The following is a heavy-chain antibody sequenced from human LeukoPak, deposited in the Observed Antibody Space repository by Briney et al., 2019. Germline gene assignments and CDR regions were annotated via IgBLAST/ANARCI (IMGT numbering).Heavy chain of an antibody. CDR3: ASTGTTRGRSGRYGPLDY. CDR1: GGSISSYY. Sequence: SETLSLTCAVSGGSISSYYWSWIRQPAGKGLEWIGRIYTSGSTNYNPSLKSRVTMSVDTSKNQFSLKLSSVTAADTAVYYCASTGTTRGRSGRYGPLDYWGQGTLVTVSS. V-gene: IGHV4-4*07. CDR2: IYTSGST. D-gene: IGHD6-19*01. J-gene: IGHJ4*02.